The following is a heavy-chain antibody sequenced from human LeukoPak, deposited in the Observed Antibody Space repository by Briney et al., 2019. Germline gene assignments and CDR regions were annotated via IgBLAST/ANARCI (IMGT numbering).Heavy chain of an antibody. D-gene: IGHD3-10*01. CDR3: ARAGGLFFDY. CDR2: INHSGST. Sequence: SETLSLTCALYGGSLSGYYWSRIRQPPGKGLEWIGEINHSGSTNYSPSLKSRVTIAVDTSKNQFSLKLSSVTAADTAVYYCARAGGLFFDYWGQGTLVTVSS. V-gene: IGHV4-34*01. CDR1: GGSLSGYY. J-gene: IGHJ4*02.